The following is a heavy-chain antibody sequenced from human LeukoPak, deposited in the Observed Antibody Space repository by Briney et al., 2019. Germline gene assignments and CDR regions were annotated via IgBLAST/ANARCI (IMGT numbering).Heavy chain of an antibody. CDR1: GGTFSSYA. CDR3: ARGGVGATTDPFDY. CDR2: IIPILGTA. D-gene: IGHD1-26*01. J-gene: IGHJ4*02. V-gene: IGHV1-69*05. Sequence: GASVKVSCKASGGTFSSYAISWVRRAPGQGLEWMGGIIPILGTANYAQKFQGRVTITTDESTSTAYMELSSLRSEDTAVYYCARGGVGATTDPFDYWGQGTLVTVSS.